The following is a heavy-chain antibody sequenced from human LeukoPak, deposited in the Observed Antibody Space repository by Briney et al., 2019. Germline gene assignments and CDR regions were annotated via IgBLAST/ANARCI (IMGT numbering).Heavy chain of an antibody. V-gene: IGHV3-74*01. CDR3: ARDDYQYYYYYMDV. D-gene: IGHD4-11*01. Sequence: GGSLRLSCAASGFTFSSYWMHWVRQAPGKGLVWVSRINTDGSSTSYADSVKGRFTISRDNAKNTLYLQMNSLRAEDTAVYYCARDDYQYYYYYMDVWGKGTTVTVSS. J-gene: IGHJ6*03. CDR1: GFTFSSYW. CDR2: INTDGSST.